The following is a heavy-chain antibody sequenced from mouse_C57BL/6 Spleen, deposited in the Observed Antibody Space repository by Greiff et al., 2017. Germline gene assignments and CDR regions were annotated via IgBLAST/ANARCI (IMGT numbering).Heavy chain of an antibody. Sequence: QVQLQQPGAELVRPGSSVKLSCKASGYTFTSYWMHWVKQRPIQGLEWIGNIDPSDSETHYNQKFKDKATLTVDKSSSTAYMQLSSLTSEDSAVYYCARLAYSNYAWFAYWGKGTLVTVSA. V-gene: IGHV1-52*01. D-gene: IGHD2-5*01. J-gene: IGHJ3*01. CDR1: GYTFTSYW. CDR3: ARLAYSNYAWFAY. CDR2: IDPSDSET.